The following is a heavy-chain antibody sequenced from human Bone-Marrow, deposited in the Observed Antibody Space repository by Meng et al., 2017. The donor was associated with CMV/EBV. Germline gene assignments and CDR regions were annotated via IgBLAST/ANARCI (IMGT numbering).Heavy chain of an antibody. D-gene: IGHD3-10*01. CDR3: AASRSENWYFDF. J-gene: IGHJ2*01. CDR2: ISRGSHYI. CDR1: GFPFSDYT. V-gene: IGHV3-21*01. Sequence: SCAGPGFPFSDYTINWVRQAPGKGLEWVSFISRGSHYIDYLASVQGRFTISRDNAKGSVFLHMNRLRGEDTAVYYCAASRSENWYFDFWGRGTLVTVSS.